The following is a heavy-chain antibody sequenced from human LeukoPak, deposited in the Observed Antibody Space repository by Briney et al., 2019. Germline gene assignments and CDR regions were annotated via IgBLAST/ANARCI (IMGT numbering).Heavy chain of an antibody. CDR3: AKGWFGEPYYFDY. CDR1: GFTFSSYA. J-gene: IGHJ4*02. Sequence: TGGSLRRSCAASGFTFSSYAMSWVRQAPGKGLEWVSAISGSGGSTYYADSVKGRFTISRDNSKNKLYLQMNSLRAEDTAVYYCAKGWFGEPYYFDYWGQGTLVTVSS. D-gene: IGHD3-10*01. V-gene: IGHV3-23*01. CDR2: ISGSGGST.